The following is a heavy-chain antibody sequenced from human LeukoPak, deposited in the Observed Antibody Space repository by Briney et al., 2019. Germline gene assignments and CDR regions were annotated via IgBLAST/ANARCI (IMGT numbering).Heavy chain of an antibody. D-gene: IGHD6-19*01. CDR1: GGTFSSYA. V-gene: IGHV1-69*13. J-gene: IGHJ3*02. CDR3: ARAQWLVPAFDI. CDR2: IIPIFGTA. Sequence: SVKGSCKASGGTFSSYAISWVRQAPGQGLEWMGGIIPIFGTANYAQKFQGRVTITADESTSTAYMELSSLRSEDTAVYYCARAQWLVPAFDIWGQGTMVTVSS.